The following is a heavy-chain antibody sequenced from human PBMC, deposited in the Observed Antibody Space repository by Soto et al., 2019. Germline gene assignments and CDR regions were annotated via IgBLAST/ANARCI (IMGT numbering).Heavy chain of an antibody. D-gene: IGHD3-9*01. CDR2: IIPIFGTA. CDR1: GGTFSSYA. J-gene: IGHJ5*02. V-gene: IGHV1-69*01. CDR3: ARGEPYYDILTGYYSGDWFDP. Sequence: QVQLVQSGAEVKKPGSSVKVSCKASGGTFSSYAISWVRQAPGQGLEWMGGIIPIFGTANYAQKFQGRVTITADESTSTAYMELSSLRSEDTAVYYCARGEPYYDILTGYYSGDWFDPWGQGTLVTVSS.